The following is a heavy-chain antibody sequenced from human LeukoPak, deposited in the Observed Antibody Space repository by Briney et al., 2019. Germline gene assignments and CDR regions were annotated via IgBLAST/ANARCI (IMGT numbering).Heavy chain of an antibody. D-gene: IGHD5-18*01. CDR3: ARGPVDTAMVNLDY. Sequence: GGSLRLSCAASGLTFSSSWMSWVRQAPGKGLEWVANIKQDGREKYYVDSVKGRFPISRDNAKSSLYLQMNSLRAEDTAVYYCARGPVDTAMVNLDYWGQGTLVTVSS. V-gene: IGHV3-7*01. J-gene: IGHJ4*02. CDR1: GLTFSSSW. CDR2: IKQDGREK.